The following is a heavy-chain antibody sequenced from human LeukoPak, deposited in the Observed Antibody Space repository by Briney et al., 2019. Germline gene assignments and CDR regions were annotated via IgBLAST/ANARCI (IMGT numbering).Heavy chain of an antibody. J-gene: IGHJ6*02. CDR3: ARIWSGYGSMDV. CDR2: ISAYDGNT. V-gene: IGHV1-18*01. Sequence: ASVKVSCKASGYTFTSYGISWVRQAPRQGLEWMGWISAYDGNTNYAQKLQGRVTMTTDTSTSTAYMELRSLRSDDTAVYYCARIWSGYGSMDVWGQGTTVTVSS. D-gene: IGHD3/OR15-3a*01. CDR1: GYTFTSYG.